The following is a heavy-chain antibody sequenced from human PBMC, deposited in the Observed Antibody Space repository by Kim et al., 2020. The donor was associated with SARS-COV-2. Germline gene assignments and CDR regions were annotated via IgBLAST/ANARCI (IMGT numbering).Heavy chain of an antibody. D-gene: IGHD3-10*01. Sequence: SETLSLTCTVSGGSISSSSYYWGWIRQPPGKGLEWIGSLYYSGSTYYNPSLKSRVTISVDTSKNQFSLKLSSVTAAATAVYYCARAVVLLWSGEPKAWGNWFDPWGQGTLGTVSS. CDR2: LYYSGST. CDR1: GGSISSSSYY. V-gene: IGHV4-39*01. CDR3: ARAVVLLWSGEPKAWGNWFDP. J-gene: IGHJ5*02.